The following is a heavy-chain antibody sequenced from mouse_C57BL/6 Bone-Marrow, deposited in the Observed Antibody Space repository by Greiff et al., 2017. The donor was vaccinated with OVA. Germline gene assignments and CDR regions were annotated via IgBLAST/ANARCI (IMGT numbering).Heavy chain of an antibody. CDR2: ISSGGSYT. D-gene: IGHD1-1*01. J-gene: IGHJ2*01. V-gene: IGHV5-6*01. Sequence: EVKVVESGGDLVKPGGSLKLSCAASGFTFSSYGMSWVRQTPDKRLEWVATISSGGSYTYYPDSVKGRFTISRDNAKNTLYLQMSSLKSEDTAMDYCARHGDYGSFFDYWGQGTTLTGSS. CDR1: GFTFSSYG. CDR3: ARHGDYGSFFDY.